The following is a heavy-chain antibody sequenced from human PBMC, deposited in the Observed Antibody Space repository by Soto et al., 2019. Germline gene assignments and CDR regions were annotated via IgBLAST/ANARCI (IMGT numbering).Heavy chain of an antibody. CDR3: ARRTPRTGYYYGMDV. V-gene: IGHV4-34*01. CDR1: GGSFSGYY. CDR2: INHSGST. D-gene: IGHD3-10*01. J-gene: IGHJ6*02. Sequence: SETLSLTCAVYGGSFSGYYWSWIRQPPGKGLEWIGEINHSGSTNYNPSLKSRVTISVDTSKNQFSLKLSSVTAADTAVYYCARRTPRTGYYYGMDVWGQGTTVTVSS.